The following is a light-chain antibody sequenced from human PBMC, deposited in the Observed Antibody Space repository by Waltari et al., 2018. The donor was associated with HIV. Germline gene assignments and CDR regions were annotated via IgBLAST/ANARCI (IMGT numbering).Light chain of an antibody. V-gene: IGLV2-14*03. Sequence: QSALTQPASVSGSPGQSITISCTGTSSDIGGYNYVSWYQQHPGKAPKLMIFDASNRPSGISNRFSGSKSGNTASLTISGLQADDEAHYFYSSFSITSTLVVFGGGTKLTVL. CDR2: DAS. J-gene: IGLJ2*01. CDR3: SSFSITSTLVV. CDR1: SSDIGGYNY.